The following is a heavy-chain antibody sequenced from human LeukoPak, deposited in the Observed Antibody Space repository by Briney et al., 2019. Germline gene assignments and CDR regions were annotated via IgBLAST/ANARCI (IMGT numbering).Heavy chain of an antibody. V-gene: IGHV4-61*02. J-gene: IGHJ6*04. Sequence: SETLSLTCTVSGGSISSGSYYWSWIRQPAGKGLEWIGRIYTSGSTNYNPSLKSRVTISVDTSKNQFSLKLSSVTAADTAVYYCARARTGWPLWGKGTTVTVSS. CDR1: GGSISSGSYY. CDR2: IYTSGST. D-gene: IGHD2-15*01. CDR3: ARARTGWPL.